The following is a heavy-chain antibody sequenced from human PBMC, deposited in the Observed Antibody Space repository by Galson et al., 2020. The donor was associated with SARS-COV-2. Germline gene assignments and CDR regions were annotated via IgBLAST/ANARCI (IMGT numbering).Heavy chain of an antibody. Sequence: GESLKISCKGSGYSFTSYWIGWVRQMPGKGLEWMGIIYPGDSDTRYSPSFQGQVTISADKSISTAYLQWSSLKASDTAMYYCARWPGTAAGTRYFDYWGQGTLVTVSS. J-gene: IGHJ4*02. CDR2: IYPGDSDT. V-gene: IGHV5-51*01. D-gene: IGHD6-13*01. CDR3: ARWPGTAAGTRYFDY. CDR1: GYSFTSYW.